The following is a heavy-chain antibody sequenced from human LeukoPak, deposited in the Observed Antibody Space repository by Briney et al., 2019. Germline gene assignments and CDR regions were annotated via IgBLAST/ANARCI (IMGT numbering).Heavy chain of an antibody. Sequence: PSETLSLTCAVYGGSFSGYYWSWIRQPPGKGLEWIWEINHSGSTNYNPSLKSRVTISVDKSKNQFSLKLSSVTAADTAEYYCARATLQIFYCSGGSRCRVGFDPWGQGTLVTVSS. V-gene: IGHV4-34*01. D-gene: IGHD2-15*01. CDR2: INHSGST. CDR1: GGSFSGYY. J-gene: IGHJ5*02. CDR3: ARATLQIFYCSGGSRCRVGFDP.